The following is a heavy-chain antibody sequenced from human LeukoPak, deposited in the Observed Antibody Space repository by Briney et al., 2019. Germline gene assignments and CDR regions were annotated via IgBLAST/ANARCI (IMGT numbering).Heavy chain of an antibody. D-gene: IGHD2-2*01. CDR1: GFTVSSKY. J-gene: IGHJ4*02. CDR3: ARGCSSTSCYGSDY. Sequence: GGSLRLSCAASGFTVSSKYMSWVRQAPGKGLEWVSVIYSGGSTYYADSVKGRFTISRDNSKNTLYLQMNSLRVEDTAVYYCARGCSSTSCYGSDYWGQGTLVTVSS. V-gene: IGHV3-53*01. CDR2: IYSGGST.